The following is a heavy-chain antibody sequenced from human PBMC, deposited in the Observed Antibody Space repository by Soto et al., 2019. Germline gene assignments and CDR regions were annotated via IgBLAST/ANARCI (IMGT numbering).Heavy chain of an antibody. J-gene: IGHJ6*02. CDR2: ISYDGSNK. CDR1: GFTFSSYA. Sequence: GESLKISCAASGFTFSSYAMHWVRQAPGKGLEWVAVISYDGSNKYYADSVKGRFTISRDNSKNTLYLQMNSLRAEDTAVYYCAREYHDFWSGYSGGNHYYGMDVWGQGTTVTVSS. CDR3: AREYHDFWSGYSGGNHYYGMDV. D-gene: IGHD3-3*01. V-gene: IGHV3-30-3*01.